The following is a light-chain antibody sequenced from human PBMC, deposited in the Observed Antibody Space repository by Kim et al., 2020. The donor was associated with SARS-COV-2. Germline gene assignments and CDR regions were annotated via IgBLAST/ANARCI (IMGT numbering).Light chain of an antibody. J-gene: IGKJ2*03. CDR1: QSLLHSNGYNY. V-gene: IGKV2-28*01. CDR3: MQALQTPRYS. Sequence: PASISCRSSQSLLHSNGYNYFDWYLQKPGQSPQLLIYLGSNRASGVPDRFSGSGSGTDFTLKISRVEAGDVGVYYCMQALQTPRYSFGQGTKLEI. CDR2: LGS.